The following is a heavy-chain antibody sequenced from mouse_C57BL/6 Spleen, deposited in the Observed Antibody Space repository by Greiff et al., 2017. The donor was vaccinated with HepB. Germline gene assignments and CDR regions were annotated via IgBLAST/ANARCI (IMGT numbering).Heavy chain of an antibody. Sequence: EVKLLESGPGLVKPSQSLSLTCSVTGYSITSGYYWNWIRQFPGNKLEWMGYISYDGSNNYNPSLKNRISITRDTSKNQFFLKLNSVTTEDTATYYCARGEDDYRYYYAMDYWGQGTSVTVSS. J-gene: IGHJ4*01. CDR3: ARGEDDYRYYYAMDY. D-gene: IGHD2-4*01. CDR2: ISYDGSN. CDR1: GYSITSGYY. V-gene: IGHV3-6*01.